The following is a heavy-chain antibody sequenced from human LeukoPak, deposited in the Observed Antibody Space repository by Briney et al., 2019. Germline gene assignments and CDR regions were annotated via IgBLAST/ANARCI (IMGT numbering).Heavy chain of an antibody. CDR1: GFTVRSNY. J-gene: IGHJ4*02. V-gene: IGHV3-66*02. CDR2: IYSGGST. Sequence: GGSLRLSCAASGFTVRSNYMSWVRQAPGKGLEWVSVIYSGGSTYYADSVKGRFTISRDNSKNTLYLQMNSLRAEDTAVYYCARQDYYSSGSYGYWGQGTLVTVSS. CDR3: ARQDYYSSGSYGY. D-gene: IGHD3-10*01.